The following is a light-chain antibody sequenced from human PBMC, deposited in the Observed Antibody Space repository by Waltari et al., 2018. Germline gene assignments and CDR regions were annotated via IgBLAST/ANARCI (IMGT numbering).Light chain of an antibody. CDR3: ETGGHGTWV. CDR1: SGHSSNI. Sequence: QLVLTQSPSASASLGASLKLTCPLSSGHSSNIIAWLQQQPGKGPRYLMQVNSDGSHRKGDEIPDRFSGSSSGAERYLTISSLQSEDEADYYCETGGHGTWVFGGGTKLTVL. V-gene: IGLV4-69*01. CDR2: VNSDGSH. J-gene: IGLJ3*02.